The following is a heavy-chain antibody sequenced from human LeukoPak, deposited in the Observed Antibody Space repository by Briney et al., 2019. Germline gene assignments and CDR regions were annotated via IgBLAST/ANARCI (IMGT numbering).Heavy chain of an antibody. CDR1: GGTFSSYA. CDR3: ARGGYYYDSSGYSHLPDY. J-gene: IGHJ4*02. V-gene: IGHV1-69*13. CDR2: IIPIFGTA. D-gene: IGHD3-22*01. Sequence: SVKVSRKASGGTFSSYAISWVRQAPGQGLEWMGGIIPIFGTANYAQKFQGRVTITADESTSTAYMELSSLRSEDTAVYYCARGGYYYDSSGYSHLPDYWGQGTLVTVSA.